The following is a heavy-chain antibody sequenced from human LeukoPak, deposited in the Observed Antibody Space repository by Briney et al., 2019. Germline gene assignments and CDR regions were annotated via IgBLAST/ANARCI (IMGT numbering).Heavy chain of an antibody. CDR1: GFTFSSYE. CDR3: ARTRITGTTSWFDP. V-gene: IGHV3-48*03. CDR2: ISSSGSTI. J-gene: IGHJ5*02. D-gene: IGHD1-7*01. Sequence: GGSLRLSXAASGFTFSSYEMNWVSQAPGKGLEWVSYISSSGSTIYYADSVKGRFTISRDNAKNSLYLQMNSLRAEDTAVYYCARTRITGTTSWFDPWGQGTLVTVSS.